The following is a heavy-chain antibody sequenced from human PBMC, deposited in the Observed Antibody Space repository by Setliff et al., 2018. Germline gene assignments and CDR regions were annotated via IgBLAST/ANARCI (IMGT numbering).Heavy chain of an antibody. CDR1: GGSISSGGYY. D-gene: IGHD3-3*01. CDR2: IYYSGST. CDR3: ARDTYIGDFWSGYYIQGQFDP. Sequence: PSETLSLTCTVSGGSISSGGYYWSWIRQHPGKGLEWIGYIYYSGSTYYNPSLKSRVTISVDTSKNQFSLKLSSVTAADTAVYYCARDTYIGDFWSGYYIQGQFDPWGQGTLVTVSS. V-gene: IGHV4-31*03. J-gene: IGHJ5*02.